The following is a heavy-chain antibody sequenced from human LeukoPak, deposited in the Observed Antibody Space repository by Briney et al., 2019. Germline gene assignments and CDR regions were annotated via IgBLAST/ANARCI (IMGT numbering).Heavy chain of an antibody. J-gene: IGHJ4*02. CDR3: ARADRYSYGLGFDY. Sequence: SETLSLTCTVSGGSISSGSYYWSWIRQPAGKGLEWIGRIYTSGSTNYNPSLKSRVTISVDTSKNQFSLKLSSVTAADTAVYYCARADRYSYGLGFDYWGQGTLVTVSS. CDR2: IYTSGST. V-gene: IGHV4-61*02. CDR1: GGSISSGSYY. D-gene: IGHD5-18*01.